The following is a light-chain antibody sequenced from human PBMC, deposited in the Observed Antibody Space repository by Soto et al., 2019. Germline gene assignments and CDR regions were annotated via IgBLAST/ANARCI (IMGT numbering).Light chain of an antibody. CDR3: NSFTTSSTLV. CDR2: DVS. Sequence: QSALTQPASVSGSPGQSITISCTGTSSDVGAYNYVSWYQHHPGKAPKLMIYDVSNRPSGVPNRCSGSKSGNTASRTISGLQAEDEADYYCNSFTTSSTLVFGGGTKLTVL. V-gene: IGLV2-14*03. CDR1: SSDVGAYNY. J-gene: IGLJ2*01.